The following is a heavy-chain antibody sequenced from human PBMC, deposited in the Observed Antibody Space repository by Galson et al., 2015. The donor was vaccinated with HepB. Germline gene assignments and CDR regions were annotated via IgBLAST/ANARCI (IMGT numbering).Heavy chain of an antibody. CDR3: ARVGYDILTGNLVWRYYFDY. V-gene: IGHV3-30*04. Sequence: SLRLSCAASGFTFSSYAMHWVRKAPGKGLEWVAVISYDGSNKYYADSVKGRFTISRDNSKNTLYLQMNSLRAEDTAVYYCARVGYDILTGNLVWRYYFDYWGQGTLVTVSS. J-gene: IGHJ4*02. CDR1: GFTFSSYA. CDR2: ISYDGSNK. D-gene: IGHD3-9*01.